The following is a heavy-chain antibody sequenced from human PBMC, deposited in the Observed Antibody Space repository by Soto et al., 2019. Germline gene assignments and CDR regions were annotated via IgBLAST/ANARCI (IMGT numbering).Heavy chain of an antibody. V-gene: IGHV3-72*01. Sequence: QLVESGGGLVKPGGSLRLSCAASGFTFSDHYMDWVRQAPGKGLEWVGRTRNKANSYTTEYAASVKGRFTISRDDSKNSLYLQMNSLKTEDTAVYYCARGGYCSSTSCYSDYYGMDVWGQGTTVTVSS. CDR1: GFTFSDHY. CDR3: ARGGYCSSTSCYSDYYGMDV. CDR2: TRNKANSYTT. D-gene: IGHD2-2*01. J-gene: IGHJ6*02.